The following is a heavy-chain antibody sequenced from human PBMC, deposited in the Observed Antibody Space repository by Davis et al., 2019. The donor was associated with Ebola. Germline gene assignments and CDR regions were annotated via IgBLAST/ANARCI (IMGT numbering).Heavy chain of an antibody. CDR2: IYYSGST. V-gene: IGHV4-61*05. J-gene: IGHJ4*02. D-gene: IGHD4-17*01. Sequence: SETLSLTCTVSGVSITSSDYYWGWIRQPPGKGLEWIGYIYYSGSTTYNPSLRSRVTISVDTSKTQFSLKVSSVTAADTAVYYCARADGDYVHFDYWGQGILVTVSS. CDR3: ARADGDYVHFDY. CDR1: GVSITSSDYY.